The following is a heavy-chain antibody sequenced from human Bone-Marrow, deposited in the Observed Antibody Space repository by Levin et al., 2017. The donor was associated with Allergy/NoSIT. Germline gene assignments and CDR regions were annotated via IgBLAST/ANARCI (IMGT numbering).Heavy chain of an antibody. CDR1: GFTFTNYA. D-gene: IGHD2-2*01. CDR3: ARGVHQRGYYFYRAMDF. CDR2: ISLDGKYK. Sequence: SGGSLRLSCAASGFTFTNYAMHWVRQAPGKGLEWVAVISLDGKYKYYVDAVKGRFTISRDNSENTLFLQMNSVRADDTAFYYCARGVHQRGYYFYRAMDFWGQGTTVTVSS. V-gene: IGHV3-30*03. J-gene: IGHJ6*02.